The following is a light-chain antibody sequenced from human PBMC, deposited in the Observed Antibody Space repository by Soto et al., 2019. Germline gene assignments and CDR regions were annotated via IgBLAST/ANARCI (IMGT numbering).Light chain of an antibody. J-gene: IGKJ5*01. Sequence: DIVLTQSPGTLSLSPGERATPSCRASQSVSSRYSAWYQQKPGQAPRLLIYGASSRATGIPDRFSGSGSGTEFTLTISRLEPEDCAVYYCHQYGTSLITFGQGTRLEIK. CDR1: QSVSSRY. CDR3: HQYGTSLIT. V-gene: IGKV3-20*01. CDR2: GAS.